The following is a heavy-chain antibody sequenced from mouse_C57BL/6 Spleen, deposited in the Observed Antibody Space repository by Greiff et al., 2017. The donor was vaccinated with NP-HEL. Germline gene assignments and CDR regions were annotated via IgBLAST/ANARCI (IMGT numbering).Heavy chain of an antibody. CDR3: ARSLYYYGSRYAMDY. Sequence: VQLQQPGAELVRPGSSVKLSCKASGYTFTSYWMHWVKQRPGQGLEWIGEIDPSDSYTNYNQKFKGKSTLTVDKSSSTAYMQLSSLTSEDSAVYYCARSLYYYGSRYAMDYWGQGTSVTVSS. CDR1: GYTFTSYW. J-gene: IGHJ4*01. CDR2: IDPSDSYT. V-gene: IGHV1-69*01. D-gene: IGHD1-1*01.